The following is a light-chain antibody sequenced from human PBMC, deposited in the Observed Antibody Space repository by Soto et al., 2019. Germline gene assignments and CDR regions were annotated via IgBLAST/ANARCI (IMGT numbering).Light chain of an antibody. CDR2: RNN. CDR1: SSNIGSNY. Sequence: QSVLTQPPSASGTPGQRVTISSSGSSSNIGSNYVYWYQQLPGTAPKLLIYRNNQRPSGVPDRFSGSKSGTSASLAISGLRSEDEADYYCAAWDDSLSVVFGGGTKLTVL. V-gene: IGLV1-47*01. CDR3: AAWDDSLSVV. J-gene: IGLJ2*01.